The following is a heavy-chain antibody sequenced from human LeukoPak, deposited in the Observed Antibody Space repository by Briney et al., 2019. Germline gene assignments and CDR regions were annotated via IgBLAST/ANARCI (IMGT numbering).Heavy chain of an antibody. V-gene: IGHV4-59*01. CDR1: GGSINSYY. CDR3: ARGPTRQYFDY. J-gene: IGHJ4*02. D-gene: IGHD6-6*01. CDR2: ICYSGST. Sequence: PSETLSLTCTVSGGSINSYYWGWIRQPPGKGLGWIGYICYSGSTNYNPSLQSRVTISVNTSRNQYSLNLSSVTAADTAIYYCARGPTRQYFDYWGQGTLVTVSS.